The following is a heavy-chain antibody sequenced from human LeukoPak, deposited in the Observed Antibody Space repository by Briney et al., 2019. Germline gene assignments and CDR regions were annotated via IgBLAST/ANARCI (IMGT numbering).Heavy chain of an antibody. D-gene: IGHD3-22*01. Sequence: ASVKVSCKASGGTFSSYAISWVRQAPGQGLEWMGGIIPIFGTANYAQKFQGRVTITADESTSTAYLELSSLSSEDTAVYYCARRVSRSYYDSSGYGGWYFDLWGRGTLVTVSS. CDR3: ARRVSRSYYDSSGYGGWYFDL. V-gene: IGHV1-69*13. CDR1: GGTFSSYA. CDR2: IIPIFGTA. J-gene: IGHJ2*01.